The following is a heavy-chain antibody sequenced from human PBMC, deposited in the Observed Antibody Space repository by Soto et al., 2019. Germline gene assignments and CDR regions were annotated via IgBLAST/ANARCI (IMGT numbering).Heavy chain of an antibody. J-gene: IGHJ6*03. V-gene: IGHV1-18*01. CDR1: GYTFTSYG. Sequence: ASVQVSCKASGYTFTSYGISWVRQAPGQGLEWMGWISAYNGNTNYAQKLQGRVTMTTDTSTSTAYMELRSLRSDDTAVYYCAKETDPNYYYYYMDVWGKGTTVTVSS. CDR2: ISAYNGNT. CDR3: AKETDPNYYYYYMDV.